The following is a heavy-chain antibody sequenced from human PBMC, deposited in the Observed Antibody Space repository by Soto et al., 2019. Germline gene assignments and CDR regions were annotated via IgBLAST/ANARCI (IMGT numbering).Heavy chain of an antibody. CDR1: GDSVSSGRSY. D-gene: IGHD1-26*01. CDR3: ASSAIVDREVNTWFDP. J-gene: IGHJ5*02. CDR2: VYYTGTS. Sequence: SETLSLTCTVSGDSVSSGRSYWTWIRQPPGTGLEWIGNVYYTGTSNYNPSLKSRVTFSVDTSKNQISLRLNSVTAADTAVYYCASSAIVDREVNTWFDPWGQGILVTVSS. V-gene: IGHV4-61*01.